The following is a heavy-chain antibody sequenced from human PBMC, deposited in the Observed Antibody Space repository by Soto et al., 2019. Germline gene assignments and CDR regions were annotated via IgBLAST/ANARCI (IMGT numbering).Heavy chain of an antibody. CDR2: IIPIFGTA. J-gene: IGHJ6*02. Sequence: ASVKVSCKASGGTFSSYAISWVRQAPGQGLEWMGGIIPIFGTANYAQKFQGRVTITADESTGTAYMELSSLRSEDTAVYYCARSGSGGAPGRFYYYYGMDVWGQGTTVTVSS. D-gene: IGHD2-15*01. CDR3: ARSGSGGAPGRFYYYYGMDV. V-gene: IGHV1-69*13. CDR1: GGTFSSYA.